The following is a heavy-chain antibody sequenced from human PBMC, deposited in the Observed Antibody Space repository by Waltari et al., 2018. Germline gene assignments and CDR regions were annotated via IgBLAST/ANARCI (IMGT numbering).Heavy chain of an antibody. CDR2: IYYSGRT. Sequence: QLQLQESGPGLVKPSETLSLTCTVSGGSISSSSYYWGWIRQPPGKGLEGSGSIYYSGRTYYNPSLKSRVTISVDTSKNQFSLKLSSVTAADTAGDYCARYVIVAAAGTKGYFDYWGQGTLVTVSS. V-gene: IGHV4-39*07. J-gene: IGHJ4*02. CDR1: GGSISSSSYY. CDR3: ARYVIVAAAGTKGYFDY. D-gene: IGHD6-13*01.